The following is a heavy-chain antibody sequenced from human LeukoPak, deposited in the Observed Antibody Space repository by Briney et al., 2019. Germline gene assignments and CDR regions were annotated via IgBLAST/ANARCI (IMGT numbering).Heavy chain of an antibody. V-gene: IGHV3-7*01. Sequence: GGSLRLSCAASGFTFSTYWMTWVRQAPGKGLEWVANIKEDGSREYYVDSVKGRFTISRDNAKNSLYPQMDSLTAEDTAVYYCARDSPGYGAYVSWGQGTLVSVSS. CDR3: ARDSPGYGAYVS. CDR2: IKEDGSRE. CDR1: GFTFSTYW. J-gene: IGHJ1*01. D-gene: IGHD5-12*01.